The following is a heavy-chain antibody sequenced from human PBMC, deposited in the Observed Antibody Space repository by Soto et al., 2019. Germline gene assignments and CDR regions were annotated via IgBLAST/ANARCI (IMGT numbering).Heavy chain of an antibody. D-gene: IGHD3-9*01. CDR3: APGTVVDWGDY. J-gene: IGHJ4*02. V-gene: IGHV3-23*01. CDR1: GFTFSSYA. Sequence: EVQLLESGGGLVQPGGSLRLSCAASGFTFSSYAMSWVRQAPGKGLEWVSAISGSGGSTYYADSVKGRFTISRDNSKNTLYLQMYSLRAGARAVYYRAPGTVVDWGDYWGQGSLVTVSS. CDR2: ISGSGGST.